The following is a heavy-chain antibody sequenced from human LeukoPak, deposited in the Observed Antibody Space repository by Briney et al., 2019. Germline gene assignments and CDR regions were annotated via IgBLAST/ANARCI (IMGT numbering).Heavy chain of an antibody. D-gene: IGHD1-26*01. CDR1: GFTFDDYG. J-gene: IGHJ5*02. CDR3: ARDSLSGSYYDP. Sequence: GGSLRLSCAASGFTFDDYGMSWVRQAPGKGLEWVSVIYSGGSTYYADSVKGRFTISRDNSKNTLYLQMNSLRAEDTAVYYCARDSLSGSYYDPWGQGTLVTVSS. CDR2: IYSGGST. V-gene: IGHV3-66*02.